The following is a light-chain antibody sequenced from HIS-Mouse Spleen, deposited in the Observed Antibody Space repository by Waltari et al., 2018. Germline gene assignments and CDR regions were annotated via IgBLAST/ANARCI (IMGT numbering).Light chain of an antibody. CDR2: EVS. CDR1: SSDVGGYNY. V-gene: IGLV2-8*01. Sequence: QSALTQPPSASGSPGQSVTISCTGTSSDVGGYNYVSWYQQHPGKAPKLMIYEVSKRPSGGPDRFSGSKSGNTASLTVSGLQAEDEADYYCSSYAGSNNFVVFGGGTKLTV. CDR3: SSYAGSNNFVV. J-gene: IGLJ2*01.